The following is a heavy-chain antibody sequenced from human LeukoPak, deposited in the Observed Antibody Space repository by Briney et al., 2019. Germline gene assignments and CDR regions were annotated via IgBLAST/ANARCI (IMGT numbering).Heavy chain of an antibody. Sequence: ASVKVSCKASGYTFTSYAMNWVRQAPGQGLEWMGWINTNTGNPTYAQGFTGRFVFSLDTSVSTAYLQISSLKAEDTAVYYCAREFYDFWSGYYIPNWFDPWGQGTLVTVSS. D-gene: IGHD3-3*01. CDR3: AREFYDFWSGYYIPNWFDP. V-gene: IGHV7-4-1*02. CDR1: GYTFTSYA. CDR2: INTNTGNP. J-gene: IGHJ5*02.